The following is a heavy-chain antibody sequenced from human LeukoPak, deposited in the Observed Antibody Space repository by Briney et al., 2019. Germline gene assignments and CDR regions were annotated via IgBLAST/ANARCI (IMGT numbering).Heavy chain of an antibody. CDR3: ARKILRYSPFDY. D-gene: IGHD3-9*01. CDR1: GGSISSYY. V-gene: IGHV4-59*08. Sequence: SEALSLTCTVSGGSISSYYWSWIRQPPGKGLEWIGYIYYSGSTNYNPSLKSRVTISVDTSKNQFSLKLSSVTAADTAVYYCARKILRYSPFDYWGQGTLVTVSS. CDR2: IYYSGST. J-gene: IGHJ4*02.